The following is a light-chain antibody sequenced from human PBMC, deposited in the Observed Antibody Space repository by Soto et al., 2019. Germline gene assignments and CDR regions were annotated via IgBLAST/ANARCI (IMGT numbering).Light chain of an antibody. CDR2: GAS. CDR1: QSMSTY. V-gene: IGKV1-39*01. CDR3: QQRYNTPLT. J-gene: IGKJ4*01. Sequence: DIQMTQSPSSLSASVGDRVTITCRASQSMSTYLNWFQQKPGKAPKVLIYGASSLQSGVPSRFSGSGSGTDFTLTISSLQPEHVATYYCQQRYNTPLTFGGGTTVEIK.